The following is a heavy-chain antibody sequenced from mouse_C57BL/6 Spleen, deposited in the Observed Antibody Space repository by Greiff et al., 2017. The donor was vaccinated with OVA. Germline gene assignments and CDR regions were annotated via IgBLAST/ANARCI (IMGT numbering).Heavy chain of an antibody. D-gene: IGHD2-4*01. J-gene: IGHJ3*01. V-gene: IGHV1-82*01. CDR2: IYPGDGDT. Sequence: VQLQQSGPELVKPGASVKISCKASGYAFSSSWMNWVKQRPGKGLEWIGRIYPGDGDTNYNGKFKGKATLTADKSSSTAYMQLSSLTSEDSAVYFCANYDYPLAYWGQGTLVTVSA. CDR1: GYAFSSSW. CDR3: ANYDYPLAY.